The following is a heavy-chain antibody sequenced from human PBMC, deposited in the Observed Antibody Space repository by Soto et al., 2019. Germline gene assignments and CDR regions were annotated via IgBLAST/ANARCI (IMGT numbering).Heavy chain of an antibody. CDR1: GGTFSSYT. CDR2: IIPILGIA. J-gene: IGHJ4*02. D-gene: IGHD4-17*01. Sequence: QVQLVQSGAEVKKPGSSVKVSCKASGGTFSSYTISWVRQAPGQGLEWMGRIIPILGIANYAQRFQGRVTITADKSTSTAYMELSSLRSEDTAVYYCARGRYGDYRGYWGQGTLVTVSS. V-gene: IGHV1-69*02. CDR3: ARGRYGDYRGY.